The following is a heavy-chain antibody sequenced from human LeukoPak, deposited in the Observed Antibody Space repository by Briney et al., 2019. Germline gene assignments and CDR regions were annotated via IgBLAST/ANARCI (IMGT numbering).Heavy chain of an antibody. Sequence: GGSVTLLCAPSGFTVSMNYMRWARQAPGGGRGWLSYFYRGGITYSADSGKGRFPIPRHNSKKSLYFKMKSLRAEGTAGFYCARGEYDILTGYSPFDYWGQGTLVTVSS. CDR2: FYRGGIT. CDR3: ARGEYDILTGYSPFDY. D-gene: IGHD3-9*01. V-gene: IGHV3-53*04. CDR1: GFTVSMNY. J-gene: IGHJ4*02.